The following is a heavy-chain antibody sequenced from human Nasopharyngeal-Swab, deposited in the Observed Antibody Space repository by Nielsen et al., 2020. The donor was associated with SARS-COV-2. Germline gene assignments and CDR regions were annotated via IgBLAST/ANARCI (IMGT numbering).Heavy chain of an antibody. CDR1: GFTFRIDS. CDR3: ARDWATGINY. D-gene: IGHD6-13*01. Sequence: GGSLRLSCAASGFTFRIDSMSWVRQAPGKGLEWVSTISNSGSSTYYADSVKGRFTISRDNSENMLYLQMNSLRADDTAVYYCARDWATGINYWDQGTLVTVSS. V-gene: IGHV3-23*01. J-gene: IGHJ4*02. CDR2: ISNSGSST.